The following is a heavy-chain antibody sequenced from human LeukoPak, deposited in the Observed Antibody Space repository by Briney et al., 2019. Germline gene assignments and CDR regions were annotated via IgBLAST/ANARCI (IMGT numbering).Heavy chain of an antibody. CDR3: ARLCTTAMPYYYYYMDV. J-gene: IGHJ6*03. Sequence: RAGESLKISCKGSGYSFTSYWIGWVRQMPGKGLEWMGIIYPGDSDTRYSPSFQGQVTISADKSISTAYLQWSSLKASDTAMYYRARLCTTAMPYYYYYMDVWGKGTTVTVSS. V-gene: IGHV5-51*01. CDR1: GYSFTSYW. D-gene: IGHD2-8*01. CDR2: IYPGDSDT.